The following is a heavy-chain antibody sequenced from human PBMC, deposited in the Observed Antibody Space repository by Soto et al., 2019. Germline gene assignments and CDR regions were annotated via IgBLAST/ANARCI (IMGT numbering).Heavy chain of an antibody. Sequence: EVQLLESGGGLVQPGGSLRLSCAASGFTFSSYAMSWVRQAPGKGLECVSTISRSADNTFHADSVKGRFPISRDNSKNTLHLQMNSLTADDTAVYYCARVGPHPQTTEAFDWFDPWGQGTLVTVSS. CDR2: ISRSADNT. J-gene: IGHJ5*02. D-gene: IGHD3-16*01. V-gene: IGHV3-23*01. CDR1: GFTFSSYA. CDR3: ARVGPHPQTTEAFDWFDP.